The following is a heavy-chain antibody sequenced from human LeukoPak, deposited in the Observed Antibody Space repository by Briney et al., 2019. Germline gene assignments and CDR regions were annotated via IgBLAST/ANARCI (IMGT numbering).Heavy chain of an antibody. Sequence: PGRSLRLSCAASGFTFSSYSMNWVRQAPGKGLEWVSYISSSSSTIYYADSVKGRFTISRDNAKNSLYLQMNSLRAEDTAVYYCARDRVDAGAAFDIWGQGTMVTVSS. CDR2: ISSSSSTI. V-gene: IGHV3-48*04. CDR1: GFTFSSYS. CDR3: ARDRVDAGAAFDI. J-gene: IGHJ3*02. D-gene: IGHD2-15*01.